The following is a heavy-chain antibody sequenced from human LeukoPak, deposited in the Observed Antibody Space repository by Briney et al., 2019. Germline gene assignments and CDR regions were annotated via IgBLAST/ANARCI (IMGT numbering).Heavy chain of an antibody. J-gene: IGHJ4*02. V-gene: IGHV4-61*02. CDR3: ASGTPLDY. CDR2: IYTSGST. D-gene: IGHD1-1*01. Sequence: SETLSLTCTVSGGSISSGSYYWSRIRQPAGKGLEWIGRIYTSGSTNYNPSLKSRVTISVDTSKNQFSLKLSSVTAADTAVYYCASGTPLDYWGQGTLVTVSS. CDR1: GGSISSGSYY.